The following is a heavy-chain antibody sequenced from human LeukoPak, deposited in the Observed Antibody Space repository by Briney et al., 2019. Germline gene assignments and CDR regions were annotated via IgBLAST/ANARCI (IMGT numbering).Heavy chain of an antibody. Sequence: SETLSLTCTVSGGSISSYYWSWIRQPPGKGLEWIGYIYYSGSTNYNPSLKSRVTISVDTSKNQFSLKLSSVTAADTAVYYCARGGYCSGGSCPPFPPYNWFDPWGQGTLVTVSS. CDR1: GGSISSYY. D-gene: IGHD2-15*01. V-gene: IGHV4-59*01. CDR2: IYYSGST. CDR3: ARGGYCSGGSCPPFPPYNWFDP. J-gene: IGHJ5*02.